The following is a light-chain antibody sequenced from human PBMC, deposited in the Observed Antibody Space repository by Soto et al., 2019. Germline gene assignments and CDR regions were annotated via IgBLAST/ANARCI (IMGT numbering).Light chain of an antibody. CDR2: DVT. V-gene: IGLV2-11*01. Sequence: QSALTQPRSVSGSPGQSVTISCTGTSSDVGAYNFVSWYQQHPGKAPKLIIYDVTKWPSGVPHRFSGSKSGNTASLTISGLQAEDEAEYHCCLYAGSSTQGFATWPQVTVL. J-gene: IGLJ1*01. CDR1: SSDVGAYNF. CDR3: CLYAGSSTQG.